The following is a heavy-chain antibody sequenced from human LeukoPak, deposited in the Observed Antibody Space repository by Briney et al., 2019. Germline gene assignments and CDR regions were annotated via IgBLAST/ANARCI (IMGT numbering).Heavy chain of an antibody. CDR1: VFTFSNSW. V-gene: IGHV3-74*01. J-gene: IGHJ4*02. CDR3: AKDDYGSFGY. D-gene: IGHD3-10*01. CDR2: INGDGSTT. Sequence: GGSLRLSRAASVFTFSNSWMHWVRQAAGKGLVWVSRINGDGSTTNYADSVKGRFTISRDNARNTLYLQMNSLRPEDTAVYYCAKDDYGSFGYWGQGTMVTVSS.